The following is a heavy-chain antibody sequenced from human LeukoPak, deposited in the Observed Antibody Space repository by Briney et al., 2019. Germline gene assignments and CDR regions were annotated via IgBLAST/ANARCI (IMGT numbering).Heavy chain of an antibody. Sequence: PSETLSLTCTVSGGSISSYYWSWIRQPAGKGLEWIGRIYTSGSTNYNPSLKSRVTMSVDTSKNQFSLKLSSVTAADTAVYYCARDDSSGPAGYNWFDPWGQGTLVTVSS. D-gene: IGHD3-22*01. CDR2: IYTSGST. V-gene: IGHV4-4*07. CDR3: ARDDSSGPAGYNWFDP. J-gene: IGHJ5*02. CDR1: GGSISSYY.